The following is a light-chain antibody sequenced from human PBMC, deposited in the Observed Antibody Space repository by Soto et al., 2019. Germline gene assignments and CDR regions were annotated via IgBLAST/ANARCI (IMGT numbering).Light chain of an antibody. Sequence: DILLISSTSTLFTSIGDRVTNTCRPSQSISSWLAWYQQKPGKAPKLLIHKASILRSGVPSRFSGSGSGTEFTLTISSLQPDDFATCYSHQYNTYPGTCGQGTKVDIK. CDR2: KAS. CDR3: HQYNTYPGT. J-gene: IGKJ1*01. CDR1: QSISSW. V-gene: IGKV1-5*03.